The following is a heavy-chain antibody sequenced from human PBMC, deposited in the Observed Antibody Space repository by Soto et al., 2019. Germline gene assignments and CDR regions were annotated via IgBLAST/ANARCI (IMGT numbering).Heavy chain of an antibody. J-gene: IGHJ4*02. V-gene: IGHV3-30-3*01. CDR3: ERGSDY. CDR1: GFTFSSYA. Sequence: QVQLVESGGGVVQPGRSLRLSCAASGFTFSSYAMHWVRQAPGKGLEWVAVISYDGSNKYYADSVKGRFTISRDNSKNTLYLQMNSMRAEDTAVYYCERGSDYWGQGTLVTVSS. D-gene: IGHD3-10*01. CDR2: ISYDGSNK.